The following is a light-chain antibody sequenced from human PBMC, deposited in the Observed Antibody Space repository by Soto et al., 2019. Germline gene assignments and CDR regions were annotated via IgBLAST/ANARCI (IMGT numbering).Light chain of an antibody. V-gene: IGLV2-23*03. CDR3: CSYAGSSTLVV. Sequence: QSALTQPASVSGSSGQSINISCTGTSSDVGSYNLVSWYQQHPGKAPKLMIYEGSKRPSGVSNRFSGSKSGNTASLTISGLQAEDEADYYCCSYAGSSTLVVFGGGTKLTVL. J-gene: IGLJ2*01. CDR1: SSDVGSYNL. CDR2: EGS.